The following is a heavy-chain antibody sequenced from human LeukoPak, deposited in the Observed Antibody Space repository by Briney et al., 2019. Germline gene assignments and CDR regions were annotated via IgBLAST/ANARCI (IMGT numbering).Heavy chain of an antibody. V-gene: IGHV3-48*02. CDR1: GFSVSGHY. CDR3: ARAGGDGYNPMWDY. D-gene: IGHD5-24*01. CDR2: ISSSTSTI. J-gene: IGHJ4*02. Sequence: GGSLRLSCAASGFSVSGHYVNWVRQAPGKGLEWVSYISSSTSTIYYADSVKGRFTISRDNAKNSLYLQMNSLRDEDTAVYYCARAGGDGYNPMWDYWGQGTLVTVSS.